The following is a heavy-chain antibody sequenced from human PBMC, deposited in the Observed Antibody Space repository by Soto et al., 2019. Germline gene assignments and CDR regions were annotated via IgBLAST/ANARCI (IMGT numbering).Heavy chain of an antibody. CDR3: AREILWFGELLPNYYYYYMDV. D-gene: IGHD3-10*01. V-gene: IGHV1-69*04. CDR2: IIPILGIA. J-gene: IGHJ6*03. Sequence: SVKVSCKASGGTFSSYTISWVRQAPGQGLEWMGRIIPILGIANYAQKFQGRVTITADKSTSTAYMELSSLRSEDTAVYYCAREILWFGELLPNYYYYYMDVWGKGTTVTVSS. CDR1: GGTFSSYT.